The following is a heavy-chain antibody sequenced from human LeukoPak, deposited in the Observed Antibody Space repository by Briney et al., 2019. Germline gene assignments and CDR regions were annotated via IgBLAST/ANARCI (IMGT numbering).Heavy chain of an antibody. CDR3: AKDVEDYYDSTDDAFDI. CDR2: ISGSGGST. Sequence: GGSLGLSCAASGFTFSSYAMSWVRKAPGKGWEWVPAISGSGGSTYYADSVKGRFTISRDNSKNTLYLQMNSLRAEDTAVYYCAKDVEDYYDSTDDAFDIWGQGTMVTVSS. CDR1: GFTFSSYA. D-gene: IGHD3-22*01. J-gene: IGHJ3*02. V-gene: IGHV3-23*01.